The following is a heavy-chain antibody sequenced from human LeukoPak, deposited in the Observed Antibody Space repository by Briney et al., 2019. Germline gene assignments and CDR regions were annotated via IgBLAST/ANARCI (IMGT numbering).Heavy chain of an antibody. J-gene: IGHJ4*02. Sequence: ASVKVSCKASGYTFTRYAINWVRQAPGQGLEWMGWINTNTGNPTYAQGFTGRFVFSLDTSVSTAYLQISSLKAEDTAVYYCARGDYDSSGYAFDYWGQGTLVTVSS. CDR1: GYTFTRYA. V-gene: IGHV7-4-1*02. CDR2: INTNTGNP. D-gene: IGHD3-22*01. CDR3: ARGDYDSSGYAFDY.